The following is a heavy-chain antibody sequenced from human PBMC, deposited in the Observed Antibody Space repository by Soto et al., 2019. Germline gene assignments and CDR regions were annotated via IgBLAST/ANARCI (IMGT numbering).Heavy chain of an antibody. J-gene: IGHJ4*02. CDR3: ARLSASSKLRGVVIN. CDR1: GGSMSSDKW. V-gene: IGHV4-4*02. D-gene: IGHD3-10*01. Sequence: SDTLPLSCSFSGGSMSSDKWWGWVRKTPGMGLEWIGEIYHGGDTNYNPSLKSRVSMSVDKSKNQFSLKVTSVTAADTALYYCARLSASSKLRGVVINWGQGTLVTVSS. CDR2: IYHGGDT.